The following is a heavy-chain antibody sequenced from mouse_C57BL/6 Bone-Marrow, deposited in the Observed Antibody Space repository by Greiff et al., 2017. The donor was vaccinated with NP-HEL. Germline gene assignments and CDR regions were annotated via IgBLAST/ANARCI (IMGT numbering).Heavy chain of an antibody. CDR3: SSYYYGSMRYFDV. D-gene: IGHD1-1*01. Sequence: VHVKQSGAELVRPGASVKLSCTASGFNIKDDYMHWVKQRPEQGLEWIGWIDPENGDTEYASKFQGKATITADTYSNTAYLQLISLTSEDTAVYYYSSYYYGSMRYFDVWGSGTAVTVSA. CDR2: IDPENGDT. V-gene: IGHV14-4*01. J-gene: IGHJ1*01. CDR1: GFNIKDDY.